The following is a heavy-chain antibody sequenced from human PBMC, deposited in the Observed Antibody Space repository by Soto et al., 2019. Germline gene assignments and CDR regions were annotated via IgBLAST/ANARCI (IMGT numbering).Heavy chain of an antibody. V-gene: IGHV1-2*04. Sequence: ASVKVSCKASGYTFTGYYMHWVRQAPGQGLEWMGWINPNSGGTNYAQKFQGWVTMTRDTSISTAYMELSRLRSDDTAVYYCARGYCSGGSCYDGDDDYWGQGTLVTVSS. J-gene: IGHJ4*02. CDR1: GYTFTGYY. D-gene: IGHD2-15*01. CDR3: ARGYCSGGSCYDGDDDY. CDR2: INPNSGGT.